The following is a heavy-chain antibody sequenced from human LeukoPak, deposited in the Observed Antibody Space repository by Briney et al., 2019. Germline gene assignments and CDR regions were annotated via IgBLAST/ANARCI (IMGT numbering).Heavy chain of an antibody. CDR1: GGSFSGYY. J-gene: IGHJ5*02. D-gene: IGHD3-22*01. CDR3: ARKHRRITMIVVVRRNNWFDP. CDR2: INHSGST. V-gene: IGHV4-34*01. Sequence: SETLSLTCAVYGGSFSGYYWSWIRQPPGKGLEWIGEINHSGSTNYNPSLKSRVTISVDTSKNQFSLKLSSVTAADTAVYYCARKHRRITMIVVVRRNNWFDPWGQGTLVTVSS.